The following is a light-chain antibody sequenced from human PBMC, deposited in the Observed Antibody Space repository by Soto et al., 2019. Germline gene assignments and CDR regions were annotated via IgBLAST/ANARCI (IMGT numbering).Light chain of an antibody. CDR1: QPISDY. V-gene: IGKV1-39*01. CDR3: QQSFSTPRT. Sequence: DIQMTQSPSSLSASVGDRVTITCRTSQPISDYLNWYQQKPGKAPSLLIYTSSNLQTGVPSRFSGSGSGTHFTLTINSLQPEDFATYYCQQSFSTPRTFGQGTKVDI. J-gene: IGKJ1*01. CDR2: TSS.